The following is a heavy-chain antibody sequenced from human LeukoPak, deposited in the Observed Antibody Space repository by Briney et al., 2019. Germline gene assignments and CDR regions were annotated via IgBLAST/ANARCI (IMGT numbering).Heavy chain of an antibody. D-gene: IGHD4-23*01. J-gene: IGHJ4*02. CDR2: ISSSSSYI. CDR1: GFTFSSYS. Sequence: GSLRLSCAASGFTFSSYSMNWVRQAPGKGLEWVSSISSSSSYIYYADSLKGRFTISRDNAKNSLYLQMNSLRAEDTAVYYCARDKVATVGLYDYWGQGTLVTVSS. V-gene: IGHV3-21*01. CDR3: ARDKVATVGLYDY.